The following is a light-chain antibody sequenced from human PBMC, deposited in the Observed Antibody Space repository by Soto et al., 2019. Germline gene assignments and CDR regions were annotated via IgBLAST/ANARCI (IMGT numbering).Light chain of an antibody. CDR2: GAS. V-gene: IGKV3-15*01. CDR1: QSVSNN. J-gene: IGKJ1*01. CDR3: QHYNHWPPWT. Sequence: EIGMTQSPATLSVSPGERATLSCRASQSVSNNLAWYQHKPGQAPRLLIYGASTRATGIPARFSGSGSGTEFTLTISSLQSEDFAVYYCQHYNHWPPWTFGQGTKVDI.